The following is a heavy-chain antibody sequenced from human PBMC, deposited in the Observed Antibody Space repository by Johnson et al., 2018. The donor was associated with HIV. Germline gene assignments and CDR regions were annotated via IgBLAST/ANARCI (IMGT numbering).Heavy chain of an antibody. J-gene: IGHJ3*02. CDR2: IRYDGSNK. D-gene: IGHD3/OR15-3a*01. CDR3: AMGTGDHDTFDI. Sequence: QVQLVESGGGVVQPGGSLRLSCAASGFTFSSYGMHWVRQAPGKGLEWVAFIRYDGSNKYYADSVKGRFTISRDNYKNTLYLQMNSLRAEDTAVYYCAMGTGDHDTFDIWGQGTMVTVSS. V-gene: IGHV3-30*02. CDR1: GFTFSSYG.